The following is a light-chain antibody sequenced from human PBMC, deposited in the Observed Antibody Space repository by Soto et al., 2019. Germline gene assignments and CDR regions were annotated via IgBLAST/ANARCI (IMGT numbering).Light chain of an antibody. CDR1: SSDVGGFNS. V-gene: IGLV2-14*01. CDR3: SSYRSGTKEVV. Sequence: QSALTQPASVSGSPGQSITISCTGTSSDVGGFNSVSWHQQHPGKAPELFIYEVSNRPSGVSDRFSGSKSGNTASLTISGLQAEDEADYYCSSYRSGTKEVVFGGGTKLTVL. CDR2: EVS. J-gene: IGLJ2*01.